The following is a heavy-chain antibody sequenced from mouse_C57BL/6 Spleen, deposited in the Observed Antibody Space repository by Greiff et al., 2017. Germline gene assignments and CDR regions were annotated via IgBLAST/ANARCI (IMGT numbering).Heavy chain of an antibody. CDR1: GYSITSGYY. D-gene: IGHD2-1*01. Sequence: EVQRVESGPGLVKPSQSLSLTCSVTGYSITSGYYWNWIRQFPGNKLEWMGYISYDGSNNYNPSLKNRISITRDTSKNQFFLKLNSVTTEDTATYYCARGDYYGNYFDYWGQGTTLTVSS. V-gene: IGHV3-6*01. J-gene: IGHJ2*01. CDR2: ISYDGSN. CDR3: ARGDYYGNYFDY.